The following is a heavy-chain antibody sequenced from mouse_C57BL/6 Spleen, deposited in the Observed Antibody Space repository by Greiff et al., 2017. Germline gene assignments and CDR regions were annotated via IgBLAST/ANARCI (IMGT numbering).Heavy chain of an antibody. CDR2: ISSGGSYT. J-gene: IGHJ1*03. V-gene: IGHV5-6*01. Sequence: EVQVVESGGDLVKPGGSLKLSCAASGFTFSSYGMSWVRQTPDKRLAWVATISSGGSYTYYPDSGKGRFPISSDNAKNTLYLQMSSLKSEDTAMYYCARMYYYGISYPWYFDVGGTGTTVTVSS. CDR3: ARMYYYGISYPWYFDV. CDR1: GFTFSSYG. D-gene: IGHD1-1*01.